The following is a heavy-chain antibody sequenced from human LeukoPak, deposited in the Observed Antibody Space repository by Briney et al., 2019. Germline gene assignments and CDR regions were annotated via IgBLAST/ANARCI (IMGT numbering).Heavy chain of an antibody. D-gene: IGHD1-7*01. CDR3: ASHQKTIRAFDI. CDR1: GGSISSYY. Sequence: SETLSLTCTVSGGSISSYYWSWIRQPPGKGLEWIGYIYTSGSTNYNPSLKSRVTISVDTSKNQFSLKLSSVTTADTAVYYCASHQKTIRAFDIWGQGTMVTVSS. CDR2: IYTSGST. V-gene: IGHV4-4*09. J-gene: IGHJ3*02.